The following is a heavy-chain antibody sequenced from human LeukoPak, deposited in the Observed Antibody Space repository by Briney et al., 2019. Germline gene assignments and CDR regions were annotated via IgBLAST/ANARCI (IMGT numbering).Heavy chain of an antibody. CDR3: AKLPPFGRAAAGTGAFDI. CDR2: ISYDGSNK. CDR1: GFTFSSYG. V-gene: IGHV3-30*18. J-gene: IGHJ3*02. Sequence: GGSLRLSCAASGFTFSSYGMHWVRQAPGKGLEWVAVISYDGSNKYYADSVKGRFTISRDNSKNTLYLQMNSLRAEDTAVYYCAKLPPFGRAAAGTGAFDIRGQGTMVTVSS. D-gene: IGHD6-13*01.